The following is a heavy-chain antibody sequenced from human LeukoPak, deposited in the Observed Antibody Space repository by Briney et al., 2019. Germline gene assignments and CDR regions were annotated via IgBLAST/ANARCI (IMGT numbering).Heavy chain of an antibody. J-gene: IGHJ4*02. V-gene: IGHV4-34*01. CDR2: INHSGST. CDR1: GGSFSGYY. Sequence: SETLSLTCAVYGGSFSGYYWSWIRQPPGKGLEWIGEINHSGSTNYNPSLKSRVTISVDTSKNQFSLKLSSVTAADTAVYYCAASWKWSHYFDYWGQGTLSPSPQ. CDR3: AASWKWSHYFDY. D-gene: IGHD2-15*01.